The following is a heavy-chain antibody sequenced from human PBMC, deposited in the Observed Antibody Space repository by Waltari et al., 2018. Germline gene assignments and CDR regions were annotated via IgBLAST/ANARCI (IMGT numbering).Heavy chain of an antibody. CDR3: ARARTYYDFWSGLNWFDP. Sequence: QVQLQQWGAGLLKPSETLSLTCAVYGGSFSGYYWSWIRQPPGKGLEWIGEINHRGSTNYNPSLKSRVTISVDTSKNQFSLKLSSVTAADTAVYYCARARTYYDFWSGLNWFDPWGQGTLVTVSS. J-gene: IGHJ5*02. CDR1: GGSFSGYY. V-gene: IGHV4-34*01. D-gene: IGHD3-3*01. CDR2: INHRGST.